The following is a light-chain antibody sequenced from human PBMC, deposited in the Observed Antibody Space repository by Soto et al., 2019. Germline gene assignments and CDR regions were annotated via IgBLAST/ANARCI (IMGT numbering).Light chain of an antibody. V-gene: IGLV2-14*03. CDR3: SSYTNSVTRV. Sequence: QSALTQSASVSGSPGQSITISCTGTSSDIGGYNYVFWYQQHPGKAPKLMIYDVTNRPSGVSKRFSGSKSGNTASLTISGLQAADEAIDYCSSYTNSVTRVFGTGTKLTVL. CDR2: DVT. CDR1: SSDIGGYNY. J-gene: IGLJ1*01.